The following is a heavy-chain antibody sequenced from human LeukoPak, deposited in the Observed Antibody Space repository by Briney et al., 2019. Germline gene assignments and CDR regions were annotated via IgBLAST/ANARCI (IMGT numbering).Heavy chain of an antibody. CDR1: GFTFSNYG. Sequence: GGSLRLSCAASGFTFSNYGMSWVRQAPGKGLEWVSAISEDGRSTYYADSVKGRFTISKDNSKNTLYLQMNNLRAEDTAVYYCAKRVPYTSSSVYFDYWGQGTLVTVSS. D-gene: IGHD6-6*01. J-gene: IGHJ4*02. V-gene: IGHV3-23*01. CDR2: ISEDGRST. CDR3: AKRVPYTSSSVYFDY.